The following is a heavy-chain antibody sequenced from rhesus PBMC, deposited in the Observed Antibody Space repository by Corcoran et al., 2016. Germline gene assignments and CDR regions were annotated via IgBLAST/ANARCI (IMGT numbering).Heavy chain of an antibody. Sequence: EVQLVESGACLVQPVGSLRLSCAASGFPFRHSWMSCVRQAPGKGLVWVASNKRKADGEKADNAATVKGRFTISRDDSKNTLYLQMNSLKTEETAVYYCNTDPRAYGLDSWGQGVVVTGSS. J-gene: IGHJ6*01. CDR2: NKRKADGEKA. V-gene: IGHV3-30*02. CDR1: GFPFRHSW. CDR3: NTDPRAYGLDS.